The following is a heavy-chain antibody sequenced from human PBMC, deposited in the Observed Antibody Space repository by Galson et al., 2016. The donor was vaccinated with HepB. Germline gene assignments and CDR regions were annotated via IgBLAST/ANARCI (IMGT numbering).Heavy chain of an antibody. CDR2: ISSDGTHQ. J-gene: IGHJ4*02. CDR1: AFNFNNYD. D-gene: IGHD5-18*01. V-gene: IGHV3-30*03. Sequence: SLRLSCAASAFNFNNYDIHWVRQAPGKGLEWVTIISSDGTHQDYVDSVKGRFTISRDDSTNTVSLQMNSLRLEDTAVYYCASTRIQIWLRPFDDWGQGTLVTVSS. CDR3: ASTRIQIWLRPFDD.